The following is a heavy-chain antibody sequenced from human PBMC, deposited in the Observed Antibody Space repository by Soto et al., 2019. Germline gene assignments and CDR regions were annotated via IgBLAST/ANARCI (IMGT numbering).Heavy chain of an antibody. Sequence: SETLSLTCTVSGGSISSGDYYWSWIRQPPGKGLEWIGYISYSGSTYYKASLKSRLIISVDTSKNQFSLKLSSVTAADTAVYYCARSDYGVRYYFDYWGQGTLVTVSS. CDR3: ARSDYGVRYYFDY. CDR1: GGSISSGDYY. D-gene: IGHD4-17*01. J-gene: IGHJ4*02. V-gene: IGHV4-30-4*01. CDR2: ISYSGST.